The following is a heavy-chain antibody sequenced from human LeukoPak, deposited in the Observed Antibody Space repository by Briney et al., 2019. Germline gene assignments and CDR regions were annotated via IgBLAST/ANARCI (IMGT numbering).Heavy chain of an antibody. CDR1: GGSISSYY. J-gene: IGHJ5*02. V-gene: IGHV4-59*12. CDR2: IYYSGST. Sequence: KTSETLSLTCTVSGGSISSYYWSWIRQPPGKGLEWIGYIYYSGSTNYNPSLKSRVTISVHTSKNQFSLKLSSVTAADTAVYYCARDVYYYDSSGYSPNRFDPWGQGTLVTVSS. D-gene: IGHD3-22*01. CDR3: ARDVYYYDSSGYSPNRFDP.